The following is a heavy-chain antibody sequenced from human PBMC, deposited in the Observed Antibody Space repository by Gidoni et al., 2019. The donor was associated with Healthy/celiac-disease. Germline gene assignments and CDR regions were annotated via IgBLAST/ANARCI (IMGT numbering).Heavy chain of an antibody. CDR1: GGSISSSSYY. CDR3: ARHVLVPAARTPRYWYFDL. D-gene: IGHD2-2*01. CDR2: IYYSGST. V-gene: IGHV4-39*01. Sequence: QLQLQESGPGLVKPSETLSLTCTVSGGSISSSSYYWGWIRQPPGKGLEWIGSIYYSGSTYYNPSLKSRVTISVDTSKNQFSLKLSSVTAADTAVYYCARHVLVPAARTPRYWYFDLWGRGTLVTVSS. J-gene: IGHJ2*01.